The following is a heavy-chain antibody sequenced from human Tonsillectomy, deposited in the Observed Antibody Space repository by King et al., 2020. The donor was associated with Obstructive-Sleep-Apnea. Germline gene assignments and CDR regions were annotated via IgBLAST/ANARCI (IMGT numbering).Heavy chain of an antibody. Sequence: VQLQESGPGLVKPSQTLSLTCTVSVGSISSGGYYWSWIRQHPGKGLEWIGYIYYSGSTYYNPSLKSRVTISVDTSKNQFSLKLSSVTAADTAVYYCARGEGTMVRGVPVGFDPWGQGTLVTVSS. CDR1: VGSISSGGYY. CDR2: IYYSGST. D-gene: IGHD3-10*01. J-gene: IGHJ5*02. CDR3: ARGEGTMVRGVPVGFDP. V-gene: IGHV4-31*03.